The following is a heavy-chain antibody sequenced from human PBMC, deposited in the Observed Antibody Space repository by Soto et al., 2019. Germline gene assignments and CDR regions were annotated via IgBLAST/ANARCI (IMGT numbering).Heavy chain of an antibody. Sequence: PSETLSLTCTVSGGSISSYYWSWIRQPPGKGLEWIGYIYYSGSTNYNPFLKSRVTVSVDTSKNQFSLKLSSVTAADTAVYYCARHPSDFWFDPWGQGTLVTVSS. CDR2: IYYSGST. J-gene: IGHJ5*02. CDR1: GGSISSYY. V-gene: IGHV4-59*08. CDR3: ARHPSDFWFDP. D-gene: IGHD2-21*02.